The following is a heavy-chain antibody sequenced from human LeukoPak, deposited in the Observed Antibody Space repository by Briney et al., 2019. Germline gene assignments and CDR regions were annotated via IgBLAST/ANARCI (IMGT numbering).Heavy chain of an antibody. Sequence: SETLSLTCAVYGGSFSGYYWSWIRQPPGKGLEWIGEINHSGSTNYNPSLKSRVTISVDTSKNQFSLKLSSVTAADTAVYYCARGRGYSYGYSLPSYYMDVWGKGTTVTVSS. V-gene: IGHV4-34*01. J-gene: IGHJ6*03. CDR3: ARGRGYSYGYSLPSYYMDV. CDR2: INHSGST. CDR1: GGSFSGYY. D-gene: IGHD5-18*01.